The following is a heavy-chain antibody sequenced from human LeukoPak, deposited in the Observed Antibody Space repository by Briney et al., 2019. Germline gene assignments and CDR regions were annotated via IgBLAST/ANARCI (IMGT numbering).Heavy chain of an antibody. J-gene: IGHJ5*01. D-gene: IGHD1-26*01. Sequence: SETLSLTCTVSGGSISSGSYYWSWIRQPAGKGLEWIGRIYTSGSTNYNPSLKSRVTISVDTSKNQFSLKLSSVSAADTAVFYCARAFGIVGATDWFDSWGQGTLVTVSS. CDR2: IYTSGST. CDR3: ARAFGIVGATDWFDS. CDR1: GGSISSGSYY. V-gene: IGHV4-61*02.